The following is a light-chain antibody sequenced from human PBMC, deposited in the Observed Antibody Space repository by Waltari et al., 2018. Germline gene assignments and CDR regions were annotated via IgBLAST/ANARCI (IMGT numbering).Light chain of an antibody. V-gene: IGLV2-14*01. Sequence: QSALTQPASVSGSPGQSITISCTGSSRYVGGYNYVSWYQQYPGKVPKIMIYEVNNRPSGVSSRFSGSKSGNTASLTISGLQADDEADYYCSSFTSRHLYVFGTGTAVTVL. CDR2: EVN. CDR3: SSFTSRHLYV. CDR1: SRYVGGYNY. J-gene: IGLJ1*01.